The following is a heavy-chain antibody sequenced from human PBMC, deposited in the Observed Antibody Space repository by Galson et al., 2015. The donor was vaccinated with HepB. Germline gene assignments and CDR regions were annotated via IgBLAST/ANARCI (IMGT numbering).Heavy chain of an antibody. CDR2: SRNKPKGYST. Sequence: SLRLSCAVSGSSFSDHYIDWVRQAPGKGLEWVGRSRNKPKGYSTAYAASVKGRFTVSRDDSKNSVFLQMNSLTSDDTAVYYCARETPDTYYFDYWGQGTLVTVSS. V-gene: IGHV3-72*01. CDR3: ARETPDTYYFDY. CDR1: GSSFSDHY. D-gene: IGHD2-15*01. J-gene: IGHJ4*02.